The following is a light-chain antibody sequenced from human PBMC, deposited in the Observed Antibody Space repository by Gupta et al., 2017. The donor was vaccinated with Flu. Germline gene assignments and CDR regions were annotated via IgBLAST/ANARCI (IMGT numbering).Light chain of an antibody. CDR3: QQYFSVPLT. CDR2: EAA. Sequence: NCKSIQSLLGSGDNKNYLTWVQQRPGQPPKLLMYEAATRKSGVPGRFTGSGSGTDFTLTISSLQAEDVAVYYCQQYFSVPLTFGPGTKVDVK. J-gene: IGKJ3*01. V-gene: IGKV4-1*01. CDR1: QSLLGSGDNKNY.